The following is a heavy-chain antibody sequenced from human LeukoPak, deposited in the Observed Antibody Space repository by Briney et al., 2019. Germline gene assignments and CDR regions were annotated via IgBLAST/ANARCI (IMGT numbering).Heavy chain of an antibody. CDR1: GGFISSYY. D-gene: IGHD2-2*01. Sequence: SETLSLTCTVSGGFISSYYWRWIRQRPGKGLEWIGYIYYSGSTNYNPSLESRVTISVDTSKNQFSLKLSSVTAADTAVYYCARGYCSSTSCYHLDYWGQGTLVTVSS. J-gene: IGHJ4*02. CDR2: IYYSGST. V-gene: IGHV4-59*01. CDR3: ARGYCSSTSCYHLDY.